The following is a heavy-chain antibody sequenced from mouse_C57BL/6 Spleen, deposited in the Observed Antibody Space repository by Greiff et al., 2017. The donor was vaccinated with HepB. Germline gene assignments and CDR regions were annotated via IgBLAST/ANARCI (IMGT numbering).Heavy chain of an antibody. D-gene: IGHD1-1*01. J-gene: IGHJ4*01. CDR1: GYTFTSYG. V-gene: IGHV1-81*01. Sequence: QVQLKESGAELARPGASVKLSCKASGYTFTSYGISWVKQRTGQGLEWIGEIYPRSGNTYYNEKFKGKATLTADKSSSTAYMELRSLTSEDSAVYFCARSGITTGVAGDAMDYWGQGTSVTVSS. CDR2: IYPRSGNT. CDR3: ARSGITTGVAGDAMDY.